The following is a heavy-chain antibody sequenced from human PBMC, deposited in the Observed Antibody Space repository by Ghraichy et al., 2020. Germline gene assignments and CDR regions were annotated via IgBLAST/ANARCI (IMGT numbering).Heavy chain of an antibody. V-gene: IGHV3-48*02. Sequence: LSLTCAASGFSFSTSSMNWVRQAPGKGLEWLSFIGSTSSSISYAESVKGRFTISRDNAKNSLYLQMNNLRDDDTAVYYCVRKDYFNSGTYYIPFFDHWGQGTLVTVSS. CDR1: GFSFSTSS. CDR2: IGSTSSSI. D-gene: IGHD3-10*01. CDR3: VRKDYFNSGTYYIPFFDH. J-gene: IGHJ4*02.